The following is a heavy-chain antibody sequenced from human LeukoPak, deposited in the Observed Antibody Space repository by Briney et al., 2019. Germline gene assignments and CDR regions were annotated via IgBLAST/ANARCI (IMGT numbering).Heavy chain of an antibody. CDR3: AREGGALRREYYFDY. D-gene: IGHD1-26*01. V-gene: IGHV3-48*04. J-gene: IGHJ4*02. Sequence: GGSLRLSCAASGFTFSSYSMNWVRQAPGKGLEWVSYISSSSSTIYYADSVKGRFTISRDNAKNSLYLQMNSLRAEDTALYYCAREGGALRREYYFDYWGQGTLVTVSS. CDR2: ISSSSSTI. CDR1: GFTFSSYS.